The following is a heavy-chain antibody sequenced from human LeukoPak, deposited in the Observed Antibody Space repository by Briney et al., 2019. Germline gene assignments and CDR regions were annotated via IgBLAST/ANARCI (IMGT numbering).Heavy chain of an antibody. J-gene: IGHJ4*02. CDR1: GFTFSNYA. D-gene: IGHD1-7*01. CDR2: ISFDGSNK. V-gene: IGHV3-30*18. Sequence: GRSLRVSCAASGFTFSNYAMHWVRQAPGKGLAGVSIISFDGSNKYYADSVKGRFTISRDNSKNTLYLQMNSLRAEDTAVYYCAKDRVVYNWDYAYYFDDWGQGTLVTVSS. CDR3: AKDRVVYNWDYAYYFDD.